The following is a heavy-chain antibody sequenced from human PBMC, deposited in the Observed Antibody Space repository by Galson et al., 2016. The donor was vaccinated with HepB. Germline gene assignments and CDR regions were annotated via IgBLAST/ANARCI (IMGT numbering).Heavy chain of an antibody. J-gene: IGHJ5*01. Sequence: ALVKPTQTLTLTCNFSGFSLGTSGVGVGWIRQPPGQALEWLALIYWDGERRYSPSLQGRLTITEDTSENQVVLTMTNMNSADTGTYYCARRPVRFSHVFDPWGQGTLVTVSS. CDR3: ARRPVRFSHVFDP. D-gene: IGHD4-17*01. CDR2: IYWDGER. V-gene: IGHV2-5*02. CDR1: GFSLGTSGVG.